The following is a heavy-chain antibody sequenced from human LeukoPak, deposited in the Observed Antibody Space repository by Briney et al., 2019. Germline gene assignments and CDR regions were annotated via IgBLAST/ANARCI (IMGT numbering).Heavy chain of an antibody. CDR2: IYPGDSDT. Sequence: GESPKISCKGSGYSFTSYWIGWVRQMPGKGLEWMGIIYPGDSDTRYSPSFQGQVTISADKSISTAYLQWSSLKASDTAMYYCARSSIGRYYYGSGSYPPLDYWGQGTLVTVSS. D-gene: IGHD3-10*01. CDR1: GYSFTSYW. J-gene: IGHJ4*02. V-gene: IGHV5-51*01. CDR3: ARSSIGRYYYGSGSYPPLDY.